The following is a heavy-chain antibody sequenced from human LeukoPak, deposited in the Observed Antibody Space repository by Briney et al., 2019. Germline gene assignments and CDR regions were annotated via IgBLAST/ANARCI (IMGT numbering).Heavy chain of an antibody. CDR3: AREGAVYRWFDP. V-gene: IGHV4-31*03. CDR2: IYYSGST. J-gene: IGHJ5*02. CDR1: GGSISSGGYY. Sequence: SETLSLTCTVSGGSISSGGYYWSWIRQHPGKGLEWIGYIYYSGSTYYNPSLKSRVTISVDTSKNQFSLKLGSVTAADTAVYYCAREGAVYRWFDPWGQGTLVTVSS. D-gene: IGHD6-6*01.